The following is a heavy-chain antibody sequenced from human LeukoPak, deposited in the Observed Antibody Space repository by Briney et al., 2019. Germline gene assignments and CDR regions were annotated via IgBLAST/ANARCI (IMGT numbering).Heavy chain of an antibody. CDR3: ARESPGEQQLVALGAPIGFDY. CDR1: GFTFSDYY. D-gene: IGHD6-13*01. V-gene: IGHV3-11*04. J-gene: IGHJ4*02. CDR2: ITSSGTYV. Sequence: GGSLRLSCAASGFTFSDYYMSWIRQAPGRALEWVSSITSSGTYVFYADSVKGRFTISRDNAKNSLYLQMNSLGPEDTAVYYCARESPGEQQLVALGAPIGFDYWGQGTLVTVSS.